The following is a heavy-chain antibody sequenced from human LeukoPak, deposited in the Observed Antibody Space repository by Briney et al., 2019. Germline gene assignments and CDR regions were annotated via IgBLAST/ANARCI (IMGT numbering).Heavy chain of an antibody. J-gene: IGHJ5*02. V-gene: IGHV3-21*01. CDR1: GFTFSSYS. CDR3: ARGGFERGIVVVPAALNWFDP. Sequence: GGSLRLSCAASGFTFSSYSMNWVRQAPGKGLEWVSSISSSSSYIYYADSVKGRFTISRDNAKNSLYLQMNSLGAEDTAVYYCARGGFERGIVVVPAALNWFDPWGQGTLVTVSS. D-gene: IGHD2-2*01. CDR2: ISSSSSYI.